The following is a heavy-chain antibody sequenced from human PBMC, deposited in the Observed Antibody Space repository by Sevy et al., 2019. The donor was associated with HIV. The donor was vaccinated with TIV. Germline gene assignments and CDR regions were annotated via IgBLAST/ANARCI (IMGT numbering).Heavy chain of an antibody. CDR1: GFTFSSYA. Sequence: GGSLRLSCAASGFTFSSYAMNWVRRAPGKGLEWVSTIFGSGGGTYYADSVKGRFTISRDNSKNTLYLQMNSLRAEDTAVYYCAGGRYDSSGSFDAFDIWGQGTMVTVSS. CDR3: AGGRYDSSGSFDAFDI. V-gene: IGHV3-23*01. D-gene: IGHD3-22*01. J-gene: IGHJ3*02. CDR2: IFGSGGGT.